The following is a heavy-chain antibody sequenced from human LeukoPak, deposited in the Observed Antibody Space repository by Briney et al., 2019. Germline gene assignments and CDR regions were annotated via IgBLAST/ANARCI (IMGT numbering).Heavy chain of an antibody. CDR2: INPNSGGT. Sequence: ASVKVSCKASGYTFTGYYMHWVRQAPGQGLEWMGWINPNSGGTNYAQKFQGRVTMTRDTSISTAYMELSRLRSDDTAVYYCARDGSGSFTGAFDIWGQGTMVTVSS. CDR3: ARDGSGSFTGAFDI. CDR1: GYTFTGYY. D-gene: IGHD1-26*01. J-gene: IGHJ3*02. V-gene: IGHV1-2*02.